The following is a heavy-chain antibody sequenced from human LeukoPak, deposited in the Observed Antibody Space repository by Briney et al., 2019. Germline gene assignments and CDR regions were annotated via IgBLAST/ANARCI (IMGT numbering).Heavy chain of an antibody. V-gene: IGHV4-4*07. Sequence: SETLSLTCTVSGASMSSFYWSWFRQTGVKGLEWIGHISNTGITNYKPSLKSRLMMSVDTSKSQFSVILTSVTAADTAVYYCAKGRKGGRGDAYHVWGPGTRVTVSS. CDR2: ISNTGIT. D-gene: IGHD3-16*01. CDR3: AKGRKGGRGDAYHV. CDR1: GASMSSFY. J-gene: IGHJ3*01.